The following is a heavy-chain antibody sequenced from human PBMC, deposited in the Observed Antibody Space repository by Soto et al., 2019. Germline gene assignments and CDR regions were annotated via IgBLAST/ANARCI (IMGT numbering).Heavy chain of an antibody. Sequence: PGESRKISCKGSGYRFPKYYIGWVRQMPGKDLEWMAIIYPDDSDTRYSPSFQGQVTISADKSISTAYLQWSSLKASDTAMYYCARDYCSATTCYEFDYWGQGTQVTVSS. V-gene: IGHV5-51*01. CDR2: IYPDDSDT. J-gene: IGHJ4*02. CDR3: ARDYCSATTCYEFDY. D-gene: IGHD2-2*01. CDR1: GYRFPKYY.